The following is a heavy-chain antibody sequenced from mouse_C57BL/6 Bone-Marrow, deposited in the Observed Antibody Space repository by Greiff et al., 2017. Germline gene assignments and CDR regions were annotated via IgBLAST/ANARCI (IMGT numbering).Heavy chain of an antibody. D-gene: IGHD1-1*01. CDR1: GYSFTDYN. CDR3: ASYYYGSSWVDY. CDR2: INPNYGTT. J-gene: IGHJ2*01. Sequence: EVQLQQSGPELVKPGASVKISCKASGYSFTDYNMNWVKQSNGKSLEWIGVINPNYGTTSYNKKLQGKATLTVDQSSSTAYMKLNSLTSEDSAVYYCASYYYGSSWVDYWGQGTTLTVSS. V-gene: IGHV1-39*01.